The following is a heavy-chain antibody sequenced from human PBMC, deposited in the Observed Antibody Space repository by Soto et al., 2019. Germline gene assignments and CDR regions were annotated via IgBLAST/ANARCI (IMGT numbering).Heavy chain of an antibody. CDR3: ARGNCISTSCYELRWFDP. J-gene: IGHJ5*02. Sequence: ASVKVSCKTSGYTFTSYGIAWVRQAPGQGLEWMGWISTYKGNTNYAQKFQGRVTMTTDTSTSTAYMELRSLRSDDTAVYYCARGNCISTSCYELRWFDPWGQGTLVTVSS. CDR2: ISTYKGNT. V-gene: IGHV1-18*01. CDR1: GYTFTSYG. D-gene: IGHD2-2*01.